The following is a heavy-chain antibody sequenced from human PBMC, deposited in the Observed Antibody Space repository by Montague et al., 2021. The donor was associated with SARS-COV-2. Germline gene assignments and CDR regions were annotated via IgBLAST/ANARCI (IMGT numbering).Heavy chain of an antibody. V-gene: IGHV4-39*01. J-gene: IGHJ4*02. D-gene: IGHD3-3*01. CDR1: GASISSRSYY. CDR2: KYYSGST. CDR3: ATLPSSITIFGVVQGYYLAD. Sequence: SETLSLTCTVSGASISSRSYYWSWIRQPPGKGLDWIVFKYYSGSTYYNPTLKSRVTISVDTSKNQFSLKLSSVTAADTAVYSCATLPSSITIFGVVQGYYLADWGQGPRSPSPQ.